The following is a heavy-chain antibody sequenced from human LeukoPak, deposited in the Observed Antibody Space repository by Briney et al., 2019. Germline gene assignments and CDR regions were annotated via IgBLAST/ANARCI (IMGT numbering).Heavy chain of an antibody. CDR1: GGSFSGYY. CDR3: ARGSRALRYFDWSPRGASYFDY. Sequence: MSSETLSLTCAVYGGSFSGYYWSWIRQPPGKGLEWIGEINHSGSTNYNPSLKSRVTISVDTSKNQFSLKLSSVSAADTAVYYCARGSRALRYFDWSPRGASYFDYWGQGTLVTVSS. V-gene: IGHV4-34*01. CDR2: INHSGST. J-gene: IGHJ4*02. D-gene: IGHD3-9*01.